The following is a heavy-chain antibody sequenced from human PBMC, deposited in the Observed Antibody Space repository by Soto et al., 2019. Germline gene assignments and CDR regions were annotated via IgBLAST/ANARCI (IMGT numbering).Heavy chain of an antibody. J-gene: IGHJ4*02. D-gene: IGHD6-13*01. CDR2: VYYRGIT. CDR3: SMAETSGNHYFDY. V-gene: IGHV4-59*02. CDR1: GDSVQSYY. Sequence: SETHSVTCTATGDSVQSYYWSWMLQPPRKRLECMGYVYYRGITNYNPSLKPLLTISVDTSTNQISLSPNSVAPADAPLFNFSMAETSGNHYFDYWGQGSLVTV.